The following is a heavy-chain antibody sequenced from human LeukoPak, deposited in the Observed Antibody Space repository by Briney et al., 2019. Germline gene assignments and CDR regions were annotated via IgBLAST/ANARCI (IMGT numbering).Heavy chain of an antibody. J-gene: IGHJ6*02. CDR2: IIPILGIA. Sequence: SVKVSCKASGGTFSSYAISWVRQAPGQGLEWMGRIIPILGIANYAQKFQGRVTITADKSTSTAYMELSSLRSEDTAVYYCAEASGWYSAYGMDVWGQGTTVTVSS. V-gene: IGHV1-69*04. D-gene: IGHD6-19*01. CDR3: AEASGWYSAYGMDV. CDR1: GGTFSSYA.